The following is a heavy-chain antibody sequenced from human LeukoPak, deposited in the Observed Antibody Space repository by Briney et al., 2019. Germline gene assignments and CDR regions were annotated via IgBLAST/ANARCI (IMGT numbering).Heavy chain of an antibody. D-gene: IGHD5-24*01. CDR1: GCTFSSYS. CDR3: ARLRDGYTDFVY. Sequence: GGSLRPSCAASGCTFSSYSMNWVRQAPGKGLEWVSSISGTSIYIYYADSVRGRFTISRDTARNSLYLQINSLRAEDTAVYYCARLRDGYTDFVYWGQGTLVTVSS. CDR2: ISGTSIYI. J-gene: IGHJ4*02. V-gene: IGHV3-21*01.